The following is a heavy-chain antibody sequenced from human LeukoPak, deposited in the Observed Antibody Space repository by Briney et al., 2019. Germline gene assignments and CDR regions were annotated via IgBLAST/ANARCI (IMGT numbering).Heavy chain of an antibody. Sequence: SETLSLTCTVSGGSIYSGDYYWSWIRQPPGKGLEWIGYIYYSGSTYYNPSLESRVTISVDTSKNQFSLKLSSVTAADTAVYYCAKQWLRNALDIWGQGTMVTVSS. D-gene: IGHD3-22*01. CDR3: AKQWLRNALDI. CDR1: GGSIYSGDYY. V-gene: IGHV4-30-4*01. J-gene: IGHJ3*02. CDR2: IYYSGST.